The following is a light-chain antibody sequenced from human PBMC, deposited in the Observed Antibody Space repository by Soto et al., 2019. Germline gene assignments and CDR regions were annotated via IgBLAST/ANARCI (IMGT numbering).Light chain of an antibody. Sequence: EIVLTQSPGTLSLSPGERATLSCRASQSVSSSYLAWYQQKPGQAPRLLIYDASRATGIPDRFSGSGSGTDFTLTITRQEHEYVAVYYCQHYGTSALFGPGTKVDI. J-gene: IGKJ3*01. CDR1: QSVSSSY. V-gene: IGKV3-20*01. CDR3: QHYGTSAL. CDR2: DAS.